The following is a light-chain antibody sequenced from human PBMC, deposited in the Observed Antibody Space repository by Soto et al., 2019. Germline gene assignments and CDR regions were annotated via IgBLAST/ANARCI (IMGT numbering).Light chain of an antibody. Sequence: QSALTQPPSASGSPGQSVTISCTGTSSDVGGYNYVPWYQQHPGKAPKLMIYDVSKRPSGVPDRFSGSKSGNTASLTVSGLQAEDEADYYCSSYAGSNNLFGGGTKLTVL. CDR2: DVS. J-gene: IGLJ2*01. V-gene: IGLV2-8*01. CDR1: SSDVGGYNY. CDR3: SSYAGSNNL.